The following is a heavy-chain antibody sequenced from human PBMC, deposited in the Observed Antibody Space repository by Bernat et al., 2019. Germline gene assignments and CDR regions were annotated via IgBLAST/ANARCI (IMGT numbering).Heavy chain of an antibody. CDR3: ARITMTDAFDI. D-gene: IGHD3-22*01. V-gene: IGHV2-70*04. CDR1: GFSLSTSGMR. CDR2: IDWDDDK. Sequence: QVTLKESGPALVIPTQTLTLTCTFSGFSLSTSGMRVSWIRQPPGKALEWLARIDWDDDKFYSTSLKTRLTISKDTSKNQVVLTMTNMDPVDTATYYCARITMTDAFDIWGQGTMVTVSS. J-gene: IGHJ3*02.